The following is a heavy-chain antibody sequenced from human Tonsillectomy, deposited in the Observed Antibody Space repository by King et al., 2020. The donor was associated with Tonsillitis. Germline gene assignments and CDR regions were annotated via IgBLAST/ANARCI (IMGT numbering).Heavy chain of an antibody. V-gene: IGHV3-9*01. CDR3: AKERELLGGLRVYFDY. CDR2: ISWNSGSI. CDR1: GFTFDDYA. Sequence: QLVQSGGGLVQPGRSLRLSCAASGFTFDDYAMHWVRQAPGKGLEWVSGISWNSGSIGYADSVKGRITISRDNAKNSLYLQMNSLGAEDTALYYCAKERELLGGLRVYFDYWGQGTLVTVSS. D-gene: IGHD1-26*01. J-gene: IGHJ4*02.